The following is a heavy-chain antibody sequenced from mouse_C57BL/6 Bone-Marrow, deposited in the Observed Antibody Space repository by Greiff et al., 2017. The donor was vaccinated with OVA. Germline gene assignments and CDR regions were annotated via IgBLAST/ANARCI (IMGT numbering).Heavy chain of an antibody. CDR3: ARGAYGLDY. Sequence: DVQLVESEGGLVQPGSSMKLSCTASGFTFSDYYMAWVRQVPEKGLEWVANINYDGSSTYYLDSLKSRFIISRDNAKNILYLQMSSLKSEDTATYYCARGAYGLDYWGQGTTLTVSS. CDR2: INYDGSST. CDR1: GFTFSDYY. V-gene: IGHV5-16*01. J-gene: IGHJ2*01. D-gene: IGHD1-1*02.